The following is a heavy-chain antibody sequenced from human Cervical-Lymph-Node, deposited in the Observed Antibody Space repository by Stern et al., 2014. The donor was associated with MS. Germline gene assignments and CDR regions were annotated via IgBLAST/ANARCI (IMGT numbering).Heavy chain of an antibody. CDR1: GFTFSRYW. V-gene: IGHV3-74*02. Sequence: EVQLVASGGDLVQPGGALRLSCATSGFTFSRYWMHWVRQAPGQVLVWVSRIKGDGRSTVYADSVQGRFTISRDNARNTVSLQMNSLRVDDTAVYYCATGEGYYSLWGRGTLVTVSS. CDR2: IKGDGRST. D-gene: IGHD1-26*01. CDR3: ATGEGYYSL. J-gene: IGHJ2*01.